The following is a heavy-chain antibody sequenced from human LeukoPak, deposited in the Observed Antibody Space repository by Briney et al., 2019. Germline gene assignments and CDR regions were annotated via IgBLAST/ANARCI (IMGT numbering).Heavy chain of an antibody. V-gene: IGHV4-59*01. CDR3: ARAGSLIAVAGTYYYYYYMDV. D-gene: IGHD6-19*01. Sequence: SETLSLTCTVSGGSISSYYWSWIRQPPGKGLEWIGYICYSGSTNYNPSLKSRVTISVDTSKNQFSLKLSSVTAADTAVYYCARAGSLIAVAGTYYYYYYMDVWGKGTTVTVSS. CDR1: GGSISSYY. J-gene: IGHJ6*03. CDR2: ICYSGST.